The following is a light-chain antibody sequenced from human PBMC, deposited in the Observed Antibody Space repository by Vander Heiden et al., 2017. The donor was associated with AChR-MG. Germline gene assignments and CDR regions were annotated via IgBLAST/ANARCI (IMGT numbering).Light chain of an antibody. Sequence: DIVMTQSPDSLAVSLGERATINCKSSQSVLYSSNNKNYLAWYQQKPGQPPKLLIYWASTREYGVPDRFSGSGSGTDFTLTISSLQAEDVAVYYWQQDFSTHVFGHRTKVDIK. J-gene: IGKJ3*01. V-gene: IGKV4-1*01. CDR1: QSVLYSSNNKNY. CDR2: WAS. CDR3: QQDFSTHV.